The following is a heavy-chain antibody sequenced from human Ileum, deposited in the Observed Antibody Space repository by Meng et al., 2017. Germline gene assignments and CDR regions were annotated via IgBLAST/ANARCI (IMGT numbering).Heavy chain of an antibody. D-gene: IGHD3-22*01. V-gene: IGHV4-34*01. J-gene: IGHJ4*01. CDR3: AREIYDSSGYYVDY. CDR1: GGSFRCYY. CDR2: ISHRGNI. Sequence: QVQLQQWGAGMLKPSGTLSLACAGYGGSFRCYYWGWIRQPPGKGPEWIGEISHRGNINYNPSLKSRVIILLDTSKSQFSLRLTSVTAADTAVYYCAREIYDSSGYYVDYWGQGTLVTVSS.